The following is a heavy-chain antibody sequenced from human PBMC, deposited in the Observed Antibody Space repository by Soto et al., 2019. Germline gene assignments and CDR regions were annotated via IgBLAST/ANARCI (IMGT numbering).Heavy chain of an antibody. CDR3: AIVSSGWPGEFEY. CDR1: GFTFSDYY. J-gene: IGHJ4*02. CDR2: ISSSGSTI. Sequence: TGGSLRLSCAASGFTFSDYYMSWIRQAPGKGLEWVSYISSSGSTIYYADSVKGRFTISRDNAKNSLYLQMNSLRAEDTAVYYCAIVSSGWPGEFEYWGQGTLVTVSS. V-gene: IGHV3-11*01. D-gene: IGHD6-19*01.